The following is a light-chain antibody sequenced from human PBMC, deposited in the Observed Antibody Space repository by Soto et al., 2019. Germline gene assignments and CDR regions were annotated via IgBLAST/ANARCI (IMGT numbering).Light chain of an antibody. CDR1: QSVSLTA. CDR3: QQYVISCT. CDR2: GAS. V-gene: IGKV3-20*01. Sequence: EIVLTQSPGTLSLSPGERATLSCSASQSVSLTALAWYQHKPGQAPRLLIYGASNRATGIPDRFSGSGSGTDFTLTISRLEPEDFAVYYCQQYVISCTFGQRTKVDIK. J-gene: IGKJ1*01.